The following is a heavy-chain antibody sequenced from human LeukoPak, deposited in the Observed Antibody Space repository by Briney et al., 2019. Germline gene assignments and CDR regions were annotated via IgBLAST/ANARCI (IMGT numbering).Heavy chain of an antibody. CDR2: INSDRSVT. D-gene: IGHD1-14*01. Sequence: PGGSLRLSCAASGFTFTTYWMHWVRQGPGKGLEWVSRINSDRSVTDYADSVKGRFTISRDNAKNTVYLQMNSLRVEDTAVYYCASLAKPTDHWGQGTLVTVSS. V-gene: IGHV3-74*01. CDR1: GFTFTTYW. J-gene: IGHJ4*02. CDR3: ASLAKPTDH.